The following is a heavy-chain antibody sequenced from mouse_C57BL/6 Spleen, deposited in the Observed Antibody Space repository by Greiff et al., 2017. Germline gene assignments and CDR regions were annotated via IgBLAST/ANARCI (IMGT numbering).Heavy chain of an antibody. CDR1: GYTFTSYG. J-gene: IGHJ4*01. D-gene: IGHD5-5*01. CDR2: FYPRTGNT. Sequence: QVQLQQSGAELARPGASVKLSCKASGYTFTSYGISWVKQRTGQGLEWIGEFYPRTGNTSYNEKVKGKATLTADNSSSTAYMELRSLTSEDSAVYFCARKSLPSMDYWGQGTSVTVSS. V-gene: IGHV1-81*01. CDR3: ARKSLPSMDY.